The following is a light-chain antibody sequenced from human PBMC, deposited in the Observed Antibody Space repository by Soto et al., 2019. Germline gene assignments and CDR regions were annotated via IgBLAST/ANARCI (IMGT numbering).Light chain of an antibody. CDR1: QSVSFNY. CDR3: QQYGTTPRT. J-gene: IGKJ1*01. CDR2: GAS. V-gene: IGKV3-20*01. Sequence: EIVLTQSPGTLSLSPGERATLSCRASQSVSFNYVAWYQQKPGQAPRLLVHGASTRVTGIPDRFTGSGSETDFTLTINRLEPEDFAVYFCQQYGTTPRTFGQGTKVEVK.